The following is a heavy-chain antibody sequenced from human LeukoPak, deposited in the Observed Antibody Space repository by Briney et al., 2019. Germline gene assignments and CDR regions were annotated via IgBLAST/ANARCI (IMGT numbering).Heavy chain of an antibody. CDR1: GGSISTYY. CDR3: ATTNRDNFGDYFFDY. D-gene: IGHD4-17*01. Sequence: SETLSLTCTVSGGSISTYYWSWIRRAPGKALEWIRYIYYSGSTDYNPSLKSRVTISVDRSKNQFSLKLSSVTAADTAVYYCATTNRDNFGDYFFDYWGQGTLVTVSS. V-gene: IGHV4-59*01. J-gene: IGHJ4*02. CDR2: IYYSGST.